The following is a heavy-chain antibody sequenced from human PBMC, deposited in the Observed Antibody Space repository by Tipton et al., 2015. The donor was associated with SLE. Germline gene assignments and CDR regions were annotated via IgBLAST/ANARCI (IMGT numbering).Heavy chain of an antibody. CDR2: IYTSGST. CDR3: AAGAVAGSDY. J-gene: IGHJ4*02. V-gene: IGHV4-61*09. Sequence: TLSLTCTVSGGSISSGSYYWSWIRQPAGKGLEWIGYIYTSGSTNYNPSLKSRVTISVDTSKNQFSLKLSSVTAADTAVYYCAAGAVAGSDYWDQGTLVTVSS. CDR1: GGSISSGSYY. D-gene: IGHD6-19*01.